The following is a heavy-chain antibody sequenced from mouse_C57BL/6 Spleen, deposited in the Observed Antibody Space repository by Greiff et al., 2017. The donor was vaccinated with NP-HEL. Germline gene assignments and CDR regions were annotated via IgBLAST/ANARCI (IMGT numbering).Heavy chain of an antibody. D-gene: IGHD1-1*01. CDR3: ARRFLSWFAY. CDR2: ILPGSGST. J-gene: IGHJ3*01. CDR1: GYTFTGYW. Sequence: VQLQQSGAELMKPGASVKLSCKATGYTFTGYWIEWVKQRPGHGLEWIGEILPGSGSTNYNEKFKGKATFTVDTSSNTAYMHLSSLTSEDSAIAYCARRFLSWFAYWGQGTLVTVSA. V-gene: IGHV1-9*01.